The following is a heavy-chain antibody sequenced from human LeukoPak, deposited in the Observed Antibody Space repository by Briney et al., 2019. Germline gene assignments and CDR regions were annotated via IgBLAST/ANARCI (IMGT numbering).Heavy chain of an antibody. J-gene: IGHJ4*02. CDR1: GDSISSGAYY. V-gene: IGHV4-39*07. CDR2: IYYSGST. D-gene: IGHD2-8*01. Sequence: SETLSLTCTVSGDSISSGAYYWGWIRQPPGKGLEWIGSIYYSGSTYDNPSLKSRVTISVDTSRNQFSLKLSSVTTADTAVYYCARDVSPNGVVDYWGQGTLVTVSS. CDR3: ARDVSPNGVVDY.